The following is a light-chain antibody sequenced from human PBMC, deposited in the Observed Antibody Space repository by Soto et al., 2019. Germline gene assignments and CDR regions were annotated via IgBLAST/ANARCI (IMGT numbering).Light chain of an antibody. CDR2: DAS. Sequence: DIQMTQSPSTLSASVGDRVTITCRASQSSSSWLAWYQQKPGKAPKLLIYDASSLESGVPSRLSGSGSGTEFTLTISSLQPDDFATYYCQQYNSYSITFGQGTRLEIK. CDR3: QQYNSYSIT. J-gene: IGKJ5*01. V-gene: IGKV1-5*01. CDR1: QSSSSW.